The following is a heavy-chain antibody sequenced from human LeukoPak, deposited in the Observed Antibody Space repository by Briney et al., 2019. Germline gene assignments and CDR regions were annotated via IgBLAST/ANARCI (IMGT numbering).Heavy chain of an antibody. Sequence: SETLSLTCTVSGGSISSSTYYWGWIRQPPGKGLEWIGSIYYSGSTYYNPSLKSRVTISIDTSKNQFSLRLTSVTAADTAVYHCGTIAVVGKPTPWGQGTLVTVSS. CDR1: GGSISSSTYY. CDR3: GTIAVVGKPTP. V-gene: IGHV4-39*01. CDR2: IYYSGST. D-gene: IGHD6-19*01. J-gene: IGHJ5*02.